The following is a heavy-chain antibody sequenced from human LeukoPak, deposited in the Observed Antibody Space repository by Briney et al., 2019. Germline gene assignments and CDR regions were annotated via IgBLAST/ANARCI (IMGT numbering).Heavy chain of an antibody. CDR2: IYTSGSI. V-gene: IGHV4-61*02. Sequence: TLSLTCTVSGGSVSSGSYYWNWLQQPAGKGLEWIGRIYTSGSINYNPSLESRVTILVDKSKNQFSLKLSSVTAADTAVYYCAREVLESLDSWGQGTLVTVSS. CDR1: GGSVSSGSYY. CDR3: AREVLESLDS. D-gene: IGHD2/OR15-2a*01. J-gene: IGHJ5*02.